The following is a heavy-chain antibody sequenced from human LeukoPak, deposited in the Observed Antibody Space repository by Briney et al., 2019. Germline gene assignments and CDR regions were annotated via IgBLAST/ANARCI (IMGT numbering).Heavy chain of an antibody. CDR3: ATIHPGPDSGQVY. CDR1: GGSISSYY. J-gene: IGHJ4*02. CDR2: IYYSGST. D-gene: IGHD1-26*01. V-gene: IGHV4-59*05. Sequence: SETLSLTCTVSGGSISSYYWSWIRQPPGKGLEWIGSIYYSGSTYYNPSLKSRVTISVDTTKNQFSLKLSSVTAADTAVYYCATIHPGPDSGQVYWGQGTLVTVSS.